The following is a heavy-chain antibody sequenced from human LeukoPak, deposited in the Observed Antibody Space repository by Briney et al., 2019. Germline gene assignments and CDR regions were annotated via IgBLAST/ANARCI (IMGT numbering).Heavy chain of an antibody. CDR1: GFTFSSYA. D-gene: IGHD1-26*01. CDR3: ASISYSGSRSA. CDR2: ISYDGSNK. J-gene: IGHJ5*02. Sequence: GGSLRLSCAASGFTFSSYAMHWVRQAPGKGLEWVAVISYDGSNKYYADSVKGRFTISRDNSKNTLYLQMNSLRAEDTAVYYCASISYSGSRSAWGQGTLVTVSS. V-gene: IGHV3-30-3*01.